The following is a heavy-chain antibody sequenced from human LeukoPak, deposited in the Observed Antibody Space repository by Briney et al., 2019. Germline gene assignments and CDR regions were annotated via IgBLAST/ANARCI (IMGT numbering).Heavy chain of an antibody. Sequence: SGTLSLTCAVSGGSISSSNWWSWVRQPPGKGLEWIGEIYHSGSTNYNPSLKSRVTISVDTSKNQFSLKLSSVTAADTAVYYCARGLKWLPFFYWGQGTLVTVSS. CDR3: ARGLKWLPFFY. CDR1: GGSISSSNW. D-gene: IGHD5-24*01. V-gene: IGHV4-4*02. CDR2: IYHSGST. J-gene: IGHJ4*02.